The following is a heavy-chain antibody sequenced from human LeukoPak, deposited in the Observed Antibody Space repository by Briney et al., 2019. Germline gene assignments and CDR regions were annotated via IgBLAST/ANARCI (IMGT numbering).Heavy chain of an antibody. D-gene: IGHD3-9*01. V-gene: IGHV1-69*01. Sequence: SVKVSCKASGGTFSGYAISWVRQAPGQVLEWMGGIIPIFGTANYAQKFHGRVTITADESTSTAYMELSSLRSEDTAVYYCARDKEDILTGYQGYYYYGRDVWGKGTTVTVSS. CDR1: GGTFSGYA. J-gene: IGHJ6*04. CDR3: ARDKEDILTGYQGYYYYGRDV. CDR2: IIPIFGTA.